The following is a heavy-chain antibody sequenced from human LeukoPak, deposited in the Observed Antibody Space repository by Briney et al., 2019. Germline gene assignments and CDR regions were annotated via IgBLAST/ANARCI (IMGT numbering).Heavy chain of an antibody. CDR2: ISSSSSYI. J-gene: IGHJ6*02. V-gene: IGHV3-21*01. D-gene: IGHD6-13*01. CDR1: GFTFSSYS. Sequence: GGSLRLSCAASGFTFSSYSMNWVRQAPGKGLEWVSSISSSSSYIYYADSVKGRFTISRDNAKNSLYLQMNSLRAEDTAVYYCARYKEAAAGPSYGMDVWGQGTTVTVSS. CDR3: ARYKEAAAGPSYGMDV.